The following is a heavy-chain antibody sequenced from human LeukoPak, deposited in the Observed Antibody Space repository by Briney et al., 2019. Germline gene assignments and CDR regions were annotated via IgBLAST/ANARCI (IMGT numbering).Heavy chain of an antibody. D-gene: IGHD3-10*01. Sequence: PSETLSLTCTISGGSISSYYWSWIRQPAGKGLEWIGRIYTSGSTNYNPSLKSRVAMSVEKSKNQFSLKLTSVSAADTAVYYCVKEELLYFGASKIRGFDPWGQGTLVTVSS. CDR2: IYTSGST. CDR3: VKEELLYFGASKIRGFDP. V-gene: IGHV4-4*07. J-gene: IGHJ5*02. CDR1: GGSISSYY.